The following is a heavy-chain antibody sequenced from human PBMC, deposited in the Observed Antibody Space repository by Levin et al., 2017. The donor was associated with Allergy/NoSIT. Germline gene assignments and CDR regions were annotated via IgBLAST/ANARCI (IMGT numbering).Heavy chain of an antibody. J-gene: IGHJ4*02. CDR3: ARSKAGAEKMKY. V-gene: IGHV4-34*01. CDR2: INHSGST. CDR1: GGSFSGYY. D-gene: IGHD6-19*01. Sequence: PSETLSLTCAVYGGSFSGYYWSWIRQPPGKGLEWIGEINHSGSTNYNPSLKSRVTISVDTSKNQFSLKLSSVTAADTAVYYCARSKAGAEKMKYWGQGTLVTVSS.